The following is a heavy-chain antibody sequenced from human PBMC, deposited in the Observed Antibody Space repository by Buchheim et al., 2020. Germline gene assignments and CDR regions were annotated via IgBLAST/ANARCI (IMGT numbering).Heavy chain of an antibody. V-gene: IGHV3-23*04. CDR3: AKDGTLAAAATTYFNY. CDR1: GFTFSSYE. D-gene: IGHD6-13*01. Sequence: EVQLVESGGGLVQPGGSLRLSCAASGFTFSSYEMDWVRQAPGKGLEWVSVISGSGGDRYYADSVKGRFTISRDNSKNTLYLQMNSLRAEDTAVYYCAKDGTLAAAATTYFNYWGQGTL. CDR2: ISGSGGDR. J-gene: IGHJ4*02.